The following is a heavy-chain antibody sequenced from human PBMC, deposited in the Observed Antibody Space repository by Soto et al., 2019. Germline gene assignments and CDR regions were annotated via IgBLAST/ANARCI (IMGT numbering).Heavy chain of an antibody. Sequence: SETLSLTCTVSGGSISSSSYYWGWIRQPPGKGLEWIGSIYYSGSTYYNPSLKSRVTISVDTSKNQFSLKLSSVTAADTAVYYCASRTIFGVVIRKFDYWGQGTLVTVSS. J-gene: IGHJ4*02. CDR1: GGSISSSSYY. CDR2: IYYSGST. V-gene: IGHV4-39*01. D-gene: IGHD3-3*01. CDR3: ASRTIFGVVIRKFDY.